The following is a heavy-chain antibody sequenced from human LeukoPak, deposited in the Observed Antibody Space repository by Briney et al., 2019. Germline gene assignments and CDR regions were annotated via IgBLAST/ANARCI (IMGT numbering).Heavy chain of an antibody. D-gene: IGHD4-23*01. V-gene: IGHV4-30-4*01. CDR1: GGSISGGDYY. CDR2: IYNSGNT. Sequence: SETLSLTCTVSGGSISGGDYYWSWIRQPPGKGLEWIGYIYNSGNTYYNPSLRSRVTISVDTSKNQFSLNLSSVPAADTALYYCARVPRPYGGSYYFDYWGQGTLVTVSS. CDR3: ARVPRPYGGSYYFDY. J-gene: IGHJ4*02.